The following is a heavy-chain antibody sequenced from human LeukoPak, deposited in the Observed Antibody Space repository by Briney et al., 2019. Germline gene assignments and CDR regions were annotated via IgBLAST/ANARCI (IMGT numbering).Heavy chain of an antibody. CDR1: GYSFTSYW. V-gene: IGHV5-10-1*01. CDR2: IDPSDSYT. CDR3: ARQGHNFFDY. J-gene: IGHJ4*02. Sequence: GESLKISCKWSGYSFTSYWISWVRQMPGKGLEWMGRIDPSDSYTNYSPSFQGHVTISADKSISTAYLQWSTLKASATAMYYCARQGHNFFDYWGQGTLVTVSS.